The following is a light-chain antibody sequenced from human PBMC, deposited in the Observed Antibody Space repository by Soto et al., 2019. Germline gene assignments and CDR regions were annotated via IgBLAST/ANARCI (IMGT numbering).Light chain of an antibody. V-gene: IGLV1-44*01. CDR3: SGWDDSLSIVL. CDR2: NND. Sequence: QSVLTQPPSASGTPGQRVTISCSGSSTNIGSNSVNWYQQLPGTAPKLLIYNNDQRPSGVPDRFSGSKSGTSGSLAISGLQSEDEADYYCSGWDDSLSIVLFGGGTQLTVL. CDR1: STNIGSNS. J-gene: IGLJ2*01.